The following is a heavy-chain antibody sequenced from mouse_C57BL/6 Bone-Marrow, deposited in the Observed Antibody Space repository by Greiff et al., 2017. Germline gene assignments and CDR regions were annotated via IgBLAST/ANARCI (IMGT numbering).Heavy chain of an antibody. Sequence: EVKLMESGGDLVKPGGSLKLSCAASGFTFSSYGMSWVRQTPDKRLEWVATISSGGSYTYYPDSVQGRFTISRDNAKNTLYLQMRSLKSEDTAMCYCARHGWEFAYWGQGTLVTVSA. CDR1: GFTFSSYG. V-gene: IGHV5-6*01. CDR2: ISSGGSYT. CDR3: ARHGWEFAY. D-gene: IGHD4-1*01. J-gene: IGHJ3*01.